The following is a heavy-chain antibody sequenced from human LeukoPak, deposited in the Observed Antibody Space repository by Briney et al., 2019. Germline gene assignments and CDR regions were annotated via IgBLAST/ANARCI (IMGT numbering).Heavy chain of an antibody. CDR2: INPNSGGT. D-gene: IGHD5-24*01. CDR3: ATIQQMATLQFDY. J-gene: IGHJ4*02. Sequence: ASVKVSCKASGYTFTGYYMHWVRQAPGQGLEWMGWINPNSGGTNYAQKFQGRVTMARDTSISTAYMELSRLRSDDTAVYYCATIQQMATLQFDYWGQGTLVTVSS. CDR1: GYTFTGYY. V-gene: IGHV1-2*02.